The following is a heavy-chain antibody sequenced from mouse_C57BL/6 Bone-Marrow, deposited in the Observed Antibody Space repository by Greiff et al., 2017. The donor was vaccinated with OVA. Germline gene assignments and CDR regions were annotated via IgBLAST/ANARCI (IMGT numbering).Heavy chain of an antibody. CDR3: AAEDYGNSWFAY. CDR1: GYTFTSYW. CDR2: IDPSDSYT. V-gene: IGHV1-59*01. Sequence: QVQLQQPGAELVRPGTSVKLSCKASGYTFTSYWMHWVKQRPGQGLEWIGVIDPSDSYTNYNQKFKGKATLTVDTSSCTAYMQLSSLTSEDSAVYYCAAEDYGNSWFAYWGQGTLVTVSA. D-gene: IGHD2-1*01. J-gene: IGHJ3*01.